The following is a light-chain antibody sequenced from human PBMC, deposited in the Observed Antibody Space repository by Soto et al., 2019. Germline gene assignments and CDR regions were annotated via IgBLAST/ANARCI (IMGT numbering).Light chain of an antibody. V-gene: IGLV2-14*03. CDR1: SSAVGNYDY. CDR3: TSYTPSSTYV. J-gene: IGLJ1*01. CDR2: AVS. Sequence: QSALTQPASVSGSPGQSITISCTGTSSAVGNYDYVSWYQQYPGKAPKLMIYAVSRRPSGVSNRFSGSKSGNTASLTISGLQAEDEDDYYCTSYTPSSTYVFGTGTKVTVL.